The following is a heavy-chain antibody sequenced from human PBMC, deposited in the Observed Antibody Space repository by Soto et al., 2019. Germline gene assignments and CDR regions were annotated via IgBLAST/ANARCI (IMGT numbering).Heavy chain of an antibody. CDR2: IYRSGST. CDR1: GGSISSGGYS. Sequence: QLQLQESGSGLVKPSQTLSLTCAVSGGSISSGGYSWSWIRQPPGKGLEWVGYIYRSGSTYYNPSLKRRVTRSVDRSKTQFSVKLSSVTAADTAVYYCARETNVMPGGYFDYWGQGTLVTVS. D-gene: IGHD2-2*01. CDR3: ARETNVMPGGYFDY. V-gene: IGHV4-30-2*01. J-gene: IGHJ4*02.